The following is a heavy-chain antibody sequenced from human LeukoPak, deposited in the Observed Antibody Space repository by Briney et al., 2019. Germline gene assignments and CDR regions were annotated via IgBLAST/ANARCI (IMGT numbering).Heavy chain of an antibody. CDR2: TYYRSKWLN. Sequence: SQTLSLTCAISGDSVSSNSATWNWIRQSPSRGLEWLGRTYYRSKWLNDYAPSVKSRIIVNADTSKNQFSLQLNSVTPEDTAVYFCARDSALGLDVFDIWGQGTMVTVSS. D-gene: IGHD7-27*01. V-gene: IGHV6-1*01. CDR3: ARDSALGLDVFDI. J-gene: IGHJ3*02. CDR1: GDSVSSNSAT.